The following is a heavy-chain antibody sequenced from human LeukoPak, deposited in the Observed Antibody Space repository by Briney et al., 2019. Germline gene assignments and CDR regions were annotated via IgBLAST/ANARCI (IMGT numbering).Heavy chain of an antibody. D-gene: IGHD6-19*01. V-gene: IGHV1-46*01. CDR3: YFDY. Sequence: ASVKVSCKASGYTFTSYYMHWVRQAPGQGLEWMGIINPSGGSTSYAQKFQGRVTMTRDTSTSTVYMDTAVYYCARDRGWYYYFDYWGQGTLVTVSS. CDR2: INPSGGST. CDR1: GYTFTSYY. J-gene: IGHJ4*02.